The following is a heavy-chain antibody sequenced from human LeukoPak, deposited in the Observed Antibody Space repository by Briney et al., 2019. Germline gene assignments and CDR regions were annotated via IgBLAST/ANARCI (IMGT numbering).Heavy chain of an antibody. CDR3: ARHRSDTGGKKGVNWFDP. V-gene: IGHV4-59*01. CDR1: GGPIKNYY. J-gene: IGHJ5*02. CDR2: IYFGGTT. D-gene: IGHD4-23*01. Sequence: PSETLSLTCSVSGGPIKNYYWSWIRQPPGKGLEWLGNIYFGGTTDYNSSLKSRLTISVDTFKNQLSLNLQSVTAADTATYYCARHRSDTGGKKGVNWFDPWGQGTLVTVSS.